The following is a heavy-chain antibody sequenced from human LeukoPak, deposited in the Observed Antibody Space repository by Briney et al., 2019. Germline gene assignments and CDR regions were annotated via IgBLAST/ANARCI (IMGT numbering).Heavy chain of an antibody. Sequence: SETLSLTCTVSGGSISSYYWSWIRQPPGKGLEWIGYIYYSGSTNYNPSLKSRVTISADTSKNQFSLKLSSVTAADTAVYYCARVPGYYDSSGYRDAFDIWGQGTMVTVSS. D-gene: IGHD3-22*01. J-gene: IGHJ3*02. V-gene: IGHV4-59*01. CDR3: ARVPGYYDSSGYRDAFDI. CDR1: GGSISSYY. CDR2: IYYSGST.